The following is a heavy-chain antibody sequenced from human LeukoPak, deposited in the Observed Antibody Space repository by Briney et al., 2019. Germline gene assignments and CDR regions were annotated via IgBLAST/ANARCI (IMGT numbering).Heavy chain of an antibody. V-gene: IGHV4-59*08. J-gene: IGHJ2*01. CDR1: GGFISSYY. Sequence: SETLSLTCTVSGGFISSYYWSWIRQPPGKGLEWIGYIYYSGSTSYNPSLKSRVTMSADTSKNQFSLRLSSVTAADTAVYYCTRRGAYSGNDLAWYFDLWGRGTLVTVSS. D-gene: IGHD5-12*01. CDR3: TRRGAYSGNDLAWYFDL. CDR2: IYYSGST.